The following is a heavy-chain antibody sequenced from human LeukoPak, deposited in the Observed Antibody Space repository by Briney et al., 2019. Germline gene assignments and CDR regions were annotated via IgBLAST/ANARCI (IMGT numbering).Heavy chain of an antibody. CDR3: ARELSLYLSNWFDP. V-gene: IGHV4-4*07. Sequence: PSETLSLTCTVSGVSISSYYWSWIRQPAGKGLEWIGRIYTSGSTNYNPSLKSRVTMSVDTSKNQFSLKLSSVTAADTAVYYCARELSLYLSNWFDPWGQGTLVTVSS. CDR2: IYTSGST. CDR1: GVSISSYY. J-gene: IGHJ5*02. D-gene: IGHD3-16*02.